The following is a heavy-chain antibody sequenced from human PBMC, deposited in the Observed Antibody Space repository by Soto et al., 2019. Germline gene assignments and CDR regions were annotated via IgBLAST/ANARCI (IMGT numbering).Heavy chain of an antibody. Sequence: LSENLSLTCTVSGGSIISGGYSWTWIRQHPGKGLEYIGYIYSSGSTYYSPSLKSRVSISVDTSKNQFSLKLNSVTAADTAVYYCAVPPRYRSGLYDYWGQGSLVTVSS. D-gene: IGHD6-19*01. J-gene: IGHJ4*02. CDR3: AVPPRYRSGLYDY. CDR1: GGSIISGGYS. CDR2: IYSSGST. V-gene: IGHV4-31*03.